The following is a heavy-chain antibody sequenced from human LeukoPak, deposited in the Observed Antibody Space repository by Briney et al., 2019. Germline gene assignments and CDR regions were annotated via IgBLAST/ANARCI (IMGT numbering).Heavy chain of an antibody. D-gene: IGHD5/OR15-5a*01. CDR3: ARVARSAAHVVSTSRRYHFDY. CDR2: INPTGGST. J-gene: IGHJ4*02. CDR1: GYTFTSYY. Sequence: ASVKVSCKASGYTFTSYYMHWVRQAPGQGLEWMGIINPTGGSTSYAQKFKGRVSMTRDTSTSTVYMELSSLRSEDTAVYYCARVARSAAHVVSTSRRYHFDYWGQGTLVTVSS. V-gene: IGHV1-46*01.